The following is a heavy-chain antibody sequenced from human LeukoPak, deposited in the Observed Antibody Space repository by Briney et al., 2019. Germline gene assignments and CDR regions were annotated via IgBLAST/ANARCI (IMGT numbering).Heavy chain of an antibody. D-gene: IGHD2-2*01. CDR2: ISGSGDST. CDR3: AKEDTAGSTGSADY. J-gene: IGHJ4*02. V-gene: IGHV3-23*01. Sequence: GGSLRLSCAASGFTFSSYAMSWVRQAPGKGLEWVSVISGSGDSTYYADFVKGRFTISRDNSKNTLYLHMNSLRAEDTAVYFCAKEDTAGSTGSADYWGQGTLVTVSS. CDR1: GFTFSSYA.